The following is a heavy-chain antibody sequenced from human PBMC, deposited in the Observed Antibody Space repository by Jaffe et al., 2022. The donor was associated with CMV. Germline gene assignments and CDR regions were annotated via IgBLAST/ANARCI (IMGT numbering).Heavy chain of an antibody. D-gene: IGHD2-15*01. Sequence: QVQLQESGPGLVKPSETLSLTCTVSGGSISSYYWSWIRQPPGKGLEWIGYIYYSGSTNYNPSLKSRVTISVDTSKNQFSLKLSSVTAADTAVYYCARHDKEGEGFVAATSGFDYWGQGTLVTVSS. J-gene: IGHJ4*02. CDR2: IYYSGST. V-gene: IGHV4-59*08. CDR3: ARHDKEGEGFVAATSGFDY. CDR1: GGSISSYY.